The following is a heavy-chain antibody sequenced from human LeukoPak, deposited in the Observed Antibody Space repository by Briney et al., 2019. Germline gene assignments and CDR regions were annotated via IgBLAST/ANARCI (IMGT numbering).Heavy chain of an antibody. J-gene: IGHJ4*02. Sequence: GGSLRLSCAASGFTFTNYAMTWVRQAPGKGLEWVSSIGGTGSRTYYVDSVKGRFTISRDNSKNTLYLQMNSLRADDTAVYYCARDRSYYDSGSHQGFDDWGQGTLVTVSS. CDR1: GFTFTNYA. V-gene: IGHV3-23*01. CDR2: IGGTGSRT. D-gene: IGHD3-10*01. CDR3: ARDRSYYDSGSHQGFDD.